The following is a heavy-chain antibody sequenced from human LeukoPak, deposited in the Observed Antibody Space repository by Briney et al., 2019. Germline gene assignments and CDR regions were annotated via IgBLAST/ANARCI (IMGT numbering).Heavy chain of an antibody. V-gene: IGHV4-59*08. J-gene: IGHJ4*02. CDR3: ARSLAREGDGYNDY. CDR2: IYYSGST. D-gene: IGHD5-24*01. CDR1: GGSISSYY. Sequence: PSETLSLTCTVSGGSISSYYWSWIRQPPGKGLEWIGYIYYSGSTNYNPSLKSRVTISVDTSKNQFSLKLSSVTAADTAVYYCARSLAREGDGYNDYWGQGTLVTVSS.